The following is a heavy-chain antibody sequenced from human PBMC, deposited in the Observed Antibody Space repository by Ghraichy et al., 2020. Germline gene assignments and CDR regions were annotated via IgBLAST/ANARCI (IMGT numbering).Heavy chain of an antibody. CDR2: MNPDGGNT. V-gene: IGHV1-8*02. CDR1: GYTFSTYD. CDR3: ARAVRHQLFSEY. J-gene: IGHJ4*02. D-gene: IGHD2-2*01. Sequence: ASVKVSCKASGYTFSTYDISWVLQSPGQGLEWMGWMNPDGGNTGYERRIRDRVSFTRDTSTNTAYMELSSLTSEDTAVYYCARAVRHQLFSEYWGQGTLVTVSS.